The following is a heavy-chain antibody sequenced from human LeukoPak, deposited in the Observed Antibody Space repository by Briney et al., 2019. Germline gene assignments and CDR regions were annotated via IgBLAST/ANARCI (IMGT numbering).Heavy chain of an antibody. CDR2: ITISGHTK. Sequence: GGSLRLSCAASGFDLNTYEMNWVREAPGKGLEWIADITISGHTKNYADSVKGRFTITRDNAGTSLYLQMNSLRVEDTGVYYCARGDPHADLWGQGTLVTVSS. CDR3: ARGDPHADL. V-gene: IGHV3-48*03. J-gene: IGHJ5*02. CDR1: GFDLNTYE.